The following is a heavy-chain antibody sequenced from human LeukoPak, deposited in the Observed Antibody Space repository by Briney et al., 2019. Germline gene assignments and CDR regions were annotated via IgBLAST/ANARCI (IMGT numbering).Heavy chain of an antibody. V-gene: IGHV3-7*01. CDR2: IKQDGSEK. J-gene: IGHJ5*02. CDR1: GFTFSSYW. D-gene: IGHD3-22*01. CDR3: AGGGFYYYDSSGYYGFDP. Sequence: GGSLRLSCATSGFTFSSYWMSWVRQAPGKGLEWVANIKQDGSEKYYVDSVKGRFTISRDNAKNSLYLQMNSLRAEDTAVYYCAGGGFYYYDSSGYYGFDPWGQGTLVTVSS.